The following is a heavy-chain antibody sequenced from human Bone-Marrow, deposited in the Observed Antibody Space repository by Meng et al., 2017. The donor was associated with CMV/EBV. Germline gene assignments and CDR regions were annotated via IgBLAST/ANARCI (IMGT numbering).Heavy chain of an antibody. CDR1: GGSFSGYY. J-gene: IGHJ5*02. Sequence: SETLSLTCAVYGGSFSGYYWSWIRQPPGKGLEWIGEINHSGSTNYNPSPKSRVTISVDTSKNQFSLKLSSVTAADTAMYYCARTTIAYLSGWHNWFDPWGQGILITVSS. D-gene: IGHD6-19*01. CDR2: INHSGST. CDR3: ARTTIAYLSGWHNWFDP. V-gene: IGHV4-34*01.